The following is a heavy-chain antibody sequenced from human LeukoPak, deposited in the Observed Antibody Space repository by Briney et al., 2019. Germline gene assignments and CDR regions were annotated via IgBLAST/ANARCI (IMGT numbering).Heavy chain of an antibody. CDR3: ARGTDYFDC. V-gene: IGHV3-66*01. Sequence: AGGSLRLSCAASGFSVSNNYMDWVRQAPGKGLEWVSVIYSGGSTFYADSVKGRFTISRDNSKNTLYLQMNSLRAEDTAVYYCARGTDYFDCRGRGTLVTVSS. CDR2: IYSGGST. J-gene: IGHJ4*02. CDR1: GFSVSNNY.